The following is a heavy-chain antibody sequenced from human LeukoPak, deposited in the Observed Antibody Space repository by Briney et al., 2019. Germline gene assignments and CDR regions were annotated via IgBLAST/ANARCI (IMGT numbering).Heavy chain of an antibody. CDR1: GFFFSSYS. D-gene: IGHD3-16*02. CDR2: ISGSGVK. V-gene: IGHV3-48*04. CDR3: VRDEDHIWGNYRHGDY. J-gene: IGHJ4*02. Sequence: GGSLRLSCAASGFFFSSYSMNWFRQAPGERRGWLAYISGSGVKYYAASVKGRFTISRDNAQNSLYLQRNSLRAEDTAVYYCVRDEDHIWGNYRHGDYWGQGTLVTVSS.